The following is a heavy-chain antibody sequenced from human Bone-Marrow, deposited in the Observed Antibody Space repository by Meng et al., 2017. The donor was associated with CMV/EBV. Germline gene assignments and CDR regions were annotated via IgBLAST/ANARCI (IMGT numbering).Heavy chain of an antibody. CDR2: ISSSSSDI. J-gene: IGHJ6*02. D-gene: IGHD6-13*01. CDR3: ARAAARQYLYYGMDF. Sequence: GGSLRLSCAASGFTVSSNYMSWVRQAPGKGLEWVSFISSSSSDIYYADSVKGRFTISRDNAKNSLYLQMNSLRAEDTAVYYCARAAARQYLYYGMDFWGQGTTVTGSS. V-gene: IGHV3-21*01. CDR1: GFTVSSNY.